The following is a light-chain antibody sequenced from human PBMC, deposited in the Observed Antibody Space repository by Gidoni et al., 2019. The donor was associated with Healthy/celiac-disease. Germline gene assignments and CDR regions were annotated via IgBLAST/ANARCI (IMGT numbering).Light chain of an antibody. V-gene: IGKV1-39*01. CDR3: QQSYSTPPFT. CDR2: AAS. Sequence: DIQTNQSPSALSASVGDRVTITCRASQSISSYLNWYQQKPGKAPKLLIYAASSLQSGVPSRFSGSGSGTDFTLTISSLQPEDFATYYCQQSYSTPPFTFGPGTKVDIK. CDR1: QSISSY. J-gene: IGKJ3*01.